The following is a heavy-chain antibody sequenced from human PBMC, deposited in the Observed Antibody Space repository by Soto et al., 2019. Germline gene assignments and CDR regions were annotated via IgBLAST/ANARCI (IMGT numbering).Heavy chain of an antibody. D-gene: IGHD3-22*01. CDR1: GGSISSSSYY. J-gene: IGHJ6*02. Sequence: SETLSLTCTVSGGSISSSSYYWGWIRQPPGKGLEWIGSIYYSGSTYYNPSLKSRVTISVDTSKNQFSLKLSSVTAADTAVYYCARLPSYYDSSGYYYKYYYYGMDVWGQGTTVTVSS. V-gene: IGHV4-39*01. CDR2: IYYSGST. CDR3: ARLPSYYDSSGYYYKYYYYGMDV.